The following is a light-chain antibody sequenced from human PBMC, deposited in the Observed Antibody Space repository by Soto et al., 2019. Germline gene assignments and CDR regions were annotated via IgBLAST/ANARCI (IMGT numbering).Light chain of an antibody. CDR3: QQSYSAPRT. J-gene: IGKJ2*01. CDR2: GAS. V-gene: IGKV1-39*01. Sequence: DIQMTQSPSSLPASGGDRVRITCRASQSIGTYLSLYHQKPGKAPKLLIYGASNLQSGVPSRFSGSGSETSFTLTISSLQPEDFATYYCQQSYSAPRTFGQGTKVDIK. CDR1: QSIGTY.